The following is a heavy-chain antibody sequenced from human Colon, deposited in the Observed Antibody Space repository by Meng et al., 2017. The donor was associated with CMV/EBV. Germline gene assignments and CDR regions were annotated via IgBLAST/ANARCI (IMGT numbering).Heavy chain of an antibody. Sequence: GESLKISCAASGFTFDDYGMSWVRQAPGKGLEWVSGINWNGGSTGYADSVKGRFTISRDHAKNSLYLQMNSLRAEDTALYYCARVAFEYYDFWSGYLDWGQGTTVTVSS. D-gene: IGHD3-3*01. V-gene: IGHV3-20*04. J-gene: IGHJ4*02. CDR2: INWNGGST. CDR1: GFTFDDYG. CDR3: ARVAFEYYDFWSGYLD.